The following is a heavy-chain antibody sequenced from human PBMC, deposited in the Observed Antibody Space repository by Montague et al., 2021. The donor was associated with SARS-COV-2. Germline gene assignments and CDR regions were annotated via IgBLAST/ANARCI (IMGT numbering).Heavy chain of an antibody. J-gene: IGHJ1*01. Sequence: TLSLTCSVSGGSINTGGYYWNWIRQSAGKGLEWIGRIYSSGSTNSRPSLKSRVTISLDTSKDQLSLNLSSVTAADTAVYYCARHVSGSLTHFHHWGQGSLVTVSS. CDR1: GGSINTGGYY. CDR2: IYSSGST. CDR3: ARHVSGSLTHFHH. D-gene: IGHD1-26*01. V-gene: IGHV4-61*02.